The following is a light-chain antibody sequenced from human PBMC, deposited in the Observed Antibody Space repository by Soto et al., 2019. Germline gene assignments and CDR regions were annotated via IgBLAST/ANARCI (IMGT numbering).Light chain of an antibody. CDR3: SSYAGSNNVT. V-gene: IGLV2-8*01. J-gene: IGLJ2*01. CDR1: SSDVGAYKF. CDR2: EVS. Sequence: QSVLTQPPSASGSPGQSVTISCTGTSSDVGAYKFVSWYQQHPGKAPKVMFYEVSKRPSGVPDRFSGSKSGNTASLTVSGLQAVDEGDYYCSSYAGSNNVTFGGGTKVTVL.